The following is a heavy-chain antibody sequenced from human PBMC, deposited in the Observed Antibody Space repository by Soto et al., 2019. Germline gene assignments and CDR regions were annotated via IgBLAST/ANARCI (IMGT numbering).Heavy chain of an antibody. CDR2: INSDGSST. Sequence: GGSLRLSCAASGFTFSSYWMHWVRQAPGKGLVWVSRINSDGSSTSYADSVKGRFTISRDNAKNTLYLQMNSLRAEDTAVYYCGRSTYYDSSGYYPIDAFDIWGQATMVTVSS. D-gene: IGHD3-22*01. CDR3: GRSTYYDSSGYYPIDAFDI. V-gene: IGHV3-74*01. CDR1: GFTFSSYW. J-gene: IGHJ3*02.